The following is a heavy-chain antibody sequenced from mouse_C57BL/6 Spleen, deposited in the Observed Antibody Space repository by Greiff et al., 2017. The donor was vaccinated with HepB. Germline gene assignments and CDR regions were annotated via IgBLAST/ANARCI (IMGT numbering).Heavy chain of an antibody. J-gene: IGHJ2*01. CDR2: INYDGSST. CDR1: GFTFSDYY. V-gene: IGHV5-16*01. D-gene: IGHD3-3*01. Sequence: EVKVVESEGGLVQPGSSMKLSCTASGFTFSDYYMAWVRQVPEKGLEWVANINYDGSSTYYLDSLKSRFIISRDNAKNILYLQMSSLKSEDTATYYCARDGGTGFDYWGQGTTLTVSS. CDR3: ARDGGTGFDY.